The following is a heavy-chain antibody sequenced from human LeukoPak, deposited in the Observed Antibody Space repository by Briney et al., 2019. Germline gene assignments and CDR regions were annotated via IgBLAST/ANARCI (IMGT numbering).Heavy chain of an antibody. V-gene: IGHV3-23*01. CDR3: AKAQEPYYYYGMDV. Sequence: GGSLGLSCAASGFTFSSYAMSWVRLAPGKGLEWVSMISGNGGATYYADSVKGRFTISRDNSHNTLYLQMNTLRAEDTAVYYCAKAQEPYYYYGMDVWGQGTTVTVSS. CDR2: ISGNGGAT. J-gene: IGHJ6*02. CDR1: GFTFSSYA. D-gene: IGHD1-14*01.